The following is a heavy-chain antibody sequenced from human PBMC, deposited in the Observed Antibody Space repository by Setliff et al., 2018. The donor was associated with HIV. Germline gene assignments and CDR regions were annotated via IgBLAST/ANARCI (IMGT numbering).Heavy chain of an antibody. CDR2: LISMFKIP. V-gene: IGHV1-69*13. J-gene: IGHJ6*02. Sequence: GASVKVSCKTSGGTFRSQAISWVRQAPGQGLEWMGGLISMFKIPQIAQKFQGRVTITADESTSTAYMGLSRLTSEDTAVYYCARGGWSGGGPLHYSYYYLDVWGQGTAVTVSS. D-gene: IGHD2-15*01. CDR1: GGTFRSQA. CDR3: ARGGWSGGGPLHYSYYYLDV.